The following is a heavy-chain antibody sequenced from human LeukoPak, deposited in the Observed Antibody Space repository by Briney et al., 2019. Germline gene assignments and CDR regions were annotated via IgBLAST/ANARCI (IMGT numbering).Heavy chain of an antibody. J-gene: IGHJ5*02. CDR2: IYYSGST. D-gene: IGHD3-16*01. Sequence: SETLSLTCTVSGGSISSSSYYWGWLRQPPGTGLEWIGSIYYSGSTYYNPSLKSRVTISVDTSKNQFSLKLSSVTAADTAVYYCARGGLGRDWFDPWGQGTLVTVSS. CDR3: ARGGLGRDWFDP. CDR1: GGSISSSSYY. V-gene: IGHV4-39*01.